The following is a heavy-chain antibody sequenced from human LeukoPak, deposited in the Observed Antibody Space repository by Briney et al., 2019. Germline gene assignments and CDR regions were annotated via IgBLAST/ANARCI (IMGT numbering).Heavy chain of an antibody. Sequence: GGDLRLSCAASGFTLSSYGMSWVRQAPGKGPEWVPPISGSGGTTYYADSVKGRFTISRDTSKNTLYLQMNSLRADDTTVYYCALYYDSSGNTYHLHYSGQGTLVTVSS. CDR1: GFTLSSYG. CDR2: ISGSGGTT. CDR3: ALYYDSSGNTYHLHY. J-gene: IGHJ4*02. D-gene: IGHD3-22*01. V-gene: IGHV3-23*01.